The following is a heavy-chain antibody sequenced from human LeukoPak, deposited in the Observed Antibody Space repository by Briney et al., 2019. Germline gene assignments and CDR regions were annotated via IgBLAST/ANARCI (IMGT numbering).Heavy chain of an antibody. V-gene: IGHV4-38-2*02. CDR2: IYHSGST. D-gene: IGHD1-14*01. CDR1: GYSISSGYY. J-gene: IGHJ4*02. CDR3: ARDREPRGFDY. Sequence: SETLSLTCTVSGYSISSGYYWGWIRQPPGKGLEWIGSIYHSGSTYYNPSLKSRVTISVDTSKNQFSLKLGSVTAADTAVYYCARDREPRGFDYWGQGTLVTVSS.